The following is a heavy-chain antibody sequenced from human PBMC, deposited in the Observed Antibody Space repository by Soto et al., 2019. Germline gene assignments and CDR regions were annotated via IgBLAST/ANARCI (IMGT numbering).Heavy chain of an antibody. CDR3: ARDKRLSSGWYEDYYYYGMDV. Sequence: EVQLVESGGGLVQPGGSLRLSCAASGFTFSSYSMNWVRQAPGKGLEWVSYISSSSSTIYYADSVKGRFTISRDNAKNSLYLQMNSLRDEDTAVYYCARDKRLSSGWYEDYYYYGMDVWGQGTTVTVSS. J-gene: IGHJ6*02. D-gene: IGHD6-19*01. V-gene: IGHV3-48*02. CDR2: ISSSSSTI. CDR1: GFTFSSYS.